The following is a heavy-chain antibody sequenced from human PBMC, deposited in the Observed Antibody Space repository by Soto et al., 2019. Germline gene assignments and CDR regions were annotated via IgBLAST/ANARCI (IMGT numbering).Heavy chain of an antibody. J-gene: IGHJ3*02. CDR2: ISGSGGST. V-gene: IGHV3-23*01. D-gene: IGHD3-22*01. CDR3: ARMDYYGSSGYYRDDAFDI. Sequence: GGSLRLSCTASGFTFSSYAMSWVRQAPGKGLEWVSAISGSGGSTYYADSVKGRFTISRDNSKNTLYLQMNSLRAEDTAVYYCARMDYYGSSGYYRDDAFDIWGQGTMVTVSS. CDR1: GFTFSSYA.